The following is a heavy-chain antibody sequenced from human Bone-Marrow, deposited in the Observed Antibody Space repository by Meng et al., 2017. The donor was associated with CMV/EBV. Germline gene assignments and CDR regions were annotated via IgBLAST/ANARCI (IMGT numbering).Heavy chain of an antibody. Sequence: ASVKVSCKASGYTFTGYYMHWVRQAPGQGLEWMGWINPNSGGTNYAQKFQGRVTMTRDTSISTAYMELSRLRSDDTAVYYCARAAGYCSSTSCLNFDYWGQGTLATVSS. CDR1: GYTFTGYY. D-gene: IGHD2-2*03. CDR3: ARAAGYCSSTSCLNFDY. V-gene: IGHV1-2*02. CDR2: INPNSGGT. J-gene: IGHJ4*02.